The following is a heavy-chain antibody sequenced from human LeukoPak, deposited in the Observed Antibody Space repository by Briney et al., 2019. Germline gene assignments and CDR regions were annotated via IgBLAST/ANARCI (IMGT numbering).Heavy chain of an antibody. CDR3: AKTDYYDSSGYGRVFDY. Sequence: GGSLRLSXAASGFTFSSYAMSWVRQAPGKGLEWVSAISGSGGSTYYADSVKGRFTISRDNSKNTLYLQMNSLRAEDTAVYYCAKTDYYDSSGYGRVFDYWGQGTLVTVSS. J-gene: IGHJ4*02. CDR1: GFTFSSYA. D-gene: IGHD3-22*01. V-gene: IGHV3-23*01. CDR2: ISGSGGST.